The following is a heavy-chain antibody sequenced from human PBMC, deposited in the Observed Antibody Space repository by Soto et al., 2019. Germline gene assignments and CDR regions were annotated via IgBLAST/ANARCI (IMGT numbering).Heavy chain of an antibody. CDR1: GFTFSSYA. V-gene: IGHV3-23*01. CDR2: ISGSGVST. D-gene: IGHD6-13*01. J-gene: IGHJ5*02. Sequence: GSLRLSCAASGFTFSSYAVSWVRQAPGKGLEWVSGISGSGVSTYYADSVKGRFTISRDNSKNTLYLQMNSLRAEDTAVYYCARDGSSSWSLNWFDPWGQGTLVTVSS. CDR3: ARDGSSSWSLNWFDP.